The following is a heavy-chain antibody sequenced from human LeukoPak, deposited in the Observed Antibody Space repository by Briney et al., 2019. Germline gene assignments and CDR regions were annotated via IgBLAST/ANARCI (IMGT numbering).Heavy chain of an antibody. CDR2: ISYDGSNK. CDR3: ARAGYDFWSGYSYYFDY. Sequence: GGSLRLSCAASGFTFSSYAMHWVRQAPGKGLEWVAVISYDGSNKYYADSVKGRFTISRDNSKNTLYLQMNSLRAEDTAVYYCARAGYDFWSGYSYYFDYWGQGTLVTVPS. J-gene: IGHJ4*02. V-gene: IGHV3-30-3*01. CDR1: GFTFSSYA. D-gene: IGHD3-3*01.